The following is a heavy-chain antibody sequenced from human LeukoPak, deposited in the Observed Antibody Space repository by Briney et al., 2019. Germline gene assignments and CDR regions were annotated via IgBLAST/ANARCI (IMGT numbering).Heavy chain of an antibody. CDR1: GFIFSTYA. CDR2: IGGSMEKI. Sequence: GGSLRLSCAASGFIFSTYAVTWVRQAPGKGVEWVSSIGGSMEKIYYLDSVKGRFTISRDNFRNMLYLQMNSLRVDDTAVYYCAKGPEAKYESGWYPHYFDDWGQGTLVTVSS. J-gene: IGHJ4*02. D-gene: IGHD6-19*01. V-gene: IGHV3-23*01. CDR3: AKGPEAKYESGWYPHYFDD.